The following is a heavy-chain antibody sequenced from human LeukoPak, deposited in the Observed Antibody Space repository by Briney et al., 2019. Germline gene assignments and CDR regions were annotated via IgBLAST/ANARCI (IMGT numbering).Heavy chain of an antibody. CDR1: GFIFSNYG. CDR3: ARARDYGDYGAFDI. J-gene: IGHJ3*02. Sequence: GGSLRLSCAASGFIFSNYGMHWVRQAPGKGLEWVAVIWYDGSNKYYADSAKGRFTISRDNSKNTLYLQMNSLRAEDTAVYYCARARDYGDYGAFDIWGQGTMVTVSS. D-gene: IGHD4-17*01. CDR2: IWYDGSNK. V-gene: IGHV3-33*08.